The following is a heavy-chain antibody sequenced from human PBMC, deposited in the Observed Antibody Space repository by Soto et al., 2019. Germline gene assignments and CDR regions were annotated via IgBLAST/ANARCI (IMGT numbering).Heavy chain of an antibody. V-gene: IGHV3-7*03. D-gene: IGHD3-10*01. Sequence: PGGSVRLSCAASGFTFTAYYMTWVRQVPGKGLEWVASINKDGSKQYYVDSVKGRFTISRDNAMNSLYLQMNSLRAGDTALYYCSRENWFQDYWGQGTLVTVSS. CDR2: INKDGSKQ. CDR3: SRENWFQDY. CDR1: GFTFTAYY. J-gene: IGHJ4*02.